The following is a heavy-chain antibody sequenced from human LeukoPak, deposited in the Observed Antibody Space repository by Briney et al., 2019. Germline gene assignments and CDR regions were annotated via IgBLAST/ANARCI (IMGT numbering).Heavy chain of an antibody. CDR3: ATEPIAVAGTRDY. CDR2: ISGDGGST. V-gene: IGHV3-43*02. Sequence: GGSLRLSCAASGFTFDDYAMHWARQAPGKGLEWVSLISGDGGSTYYADSVKGRFTISRDNSKNSLYLQMNSLITDDTALYYCATEPIAVAGTRDYWGQGTLVTVSS. D-gene: IGHD6-19*01. J-gene: IGHJ4*02. CDR1: GFTFDDYA.